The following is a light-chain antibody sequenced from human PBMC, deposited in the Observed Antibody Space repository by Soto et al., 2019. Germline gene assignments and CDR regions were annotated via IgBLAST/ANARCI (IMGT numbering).Light chain of an antibody. Sequence: EIVMTQSPATLSVSPGERATLSCRASQSVSSNLAWYQQKPGQAPRLLIYGASTRATGIPARFSGSGSGTEFTPPISSLQSEDFAVYYCQQYNNWPTWTFGQGTKVDIK. CDR2: GAS. J-gene: IGKJ1*01. CDR1: QSVSSN. V-gene: IGKV3-15*01. CDR3: QQYNNWPTWT.